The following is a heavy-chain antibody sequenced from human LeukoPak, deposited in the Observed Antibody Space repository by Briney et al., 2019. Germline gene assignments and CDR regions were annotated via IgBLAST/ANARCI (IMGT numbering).Heavy chain of an antibody. CDR3: ARAGNYGDYAVR. CDR2: INPNRGGT. J-gene: IGHJ4*02. Sequence: GASVKVSCKASGYTFTGYYMHWVRQAPGQGLEWMGWINPNRGGTNYAQKFQGRVTMTRDTSISTAYMELSRLRSDDTAVYYCARAGNYGDYAVRWGQGTLVTVSS. D-gene: IGHD4-17*01. CDR1: GYTFTGYY. V-gene: IGHV1-2*02.